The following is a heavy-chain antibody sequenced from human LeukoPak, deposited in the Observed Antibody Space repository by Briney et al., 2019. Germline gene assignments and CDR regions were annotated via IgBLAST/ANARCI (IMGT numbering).Heavy chain of an antibody. CDR1: GFTFSSYA. J-gene: IGHJ4*02. D-gene: IGHD3-22*01. Sequence: PGGSLRLSCAASGFTFSSYAMHWVRQAPGKGLEWVAVISHDGSNKYYADSVKGRFTISRDNSKNTLYLQMNSLRAEDTAVYYCARVPGYDSSGYFDYWGQGTLVTVSS. V-gene: IGHV3-30-3*01. CDR3: ARVPGYDSSGYFDY. CDR2: ISHDGSNK.